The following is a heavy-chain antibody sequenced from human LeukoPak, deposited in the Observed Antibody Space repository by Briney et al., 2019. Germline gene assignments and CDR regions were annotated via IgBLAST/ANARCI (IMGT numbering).Heavy chain of an antibody. V-gene: IGHV1-46*01. J-gene: IGHJ5*02. Sequence: GASVKVSCKAFGYTFTGYWMHWVRQAPGQGPEWMGVISPSGGLTIYAQKFKGRVTLTRDMSTSTDYLELSSLRSEDTAVYYCARGNSVRDEAWWFNPWGQGTLVTVSS. CDR1: GYTFTGYW. CDR2: ISPSGGLT. CDR3: ARGNSVRDEAWWFNP. D-gene: IGHD5-24*01.